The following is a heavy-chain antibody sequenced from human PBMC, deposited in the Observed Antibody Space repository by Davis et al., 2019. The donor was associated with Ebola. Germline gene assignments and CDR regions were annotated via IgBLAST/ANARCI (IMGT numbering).Heavy chain of an antibody. Sequence: PSETLSLTCTVSGGSVSSGSYYWSWIRQPPGKGLEWIGYIYYSGSTNYNPSLKSRVTISVDTSKNQFSLKLSSVTAADTAVYYCARVGDFWSLNPRRGWFDPWGQGTLVTVSS. CDR3: ARVGDFWSLNPRRGWFDP. J-gene: IGHJ5*02. CDR1: GGSVSSGSYY. CDR2: IYYSGST. V-gene: IGHV4-61*01. D-gene: IGHD3-3*01.